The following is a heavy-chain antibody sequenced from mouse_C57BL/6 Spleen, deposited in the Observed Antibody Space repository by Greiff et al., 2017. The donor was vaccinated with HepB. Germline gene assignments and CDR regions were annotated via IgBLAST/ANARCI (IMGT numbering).Heavy chain of an antibody. CDR1: GYTFTDYN. D-gene: IGHD2-12*01. CDR3: ARQRLLFNYPMDS. Sequence: EVQLQQSGPELVKPGASVKIPCKASGYTFTDYNMDWVKQSHGKSLEWIGDINPNNGGTIYNQKFKGKATLTVDKSSSTAYMELSSLTSEDTAVHYLARQRLLFNYPMDSSGQGTSVTVSS. J-gene: IGHJ4*01. CDR2: INPNNGGT. V-gene: IGHV1-18*01.